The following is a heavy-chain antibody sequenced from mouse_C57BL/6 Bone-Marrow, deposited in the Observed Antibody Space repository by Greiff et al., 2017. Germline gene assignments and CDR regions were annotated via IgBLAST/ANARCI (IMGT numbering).Heavy chain of an antibody. CDR3: ARQRY. V-gene: IGHV1-64*01. J-gene: IGHJ2*01. CDR1: GYTFTSYW. CDR2: IHPNSGST. Sequence: QVQLQQPGAELVKPGASVKLSCQASGYTFTSYWMHWVKQRPGQGLEWIGMIHPNSGSTNYNETFKSKVTMTVDKSSRTPYMQLSSLTSEDSAVYYCARQRYWCQGTTLTVSS.